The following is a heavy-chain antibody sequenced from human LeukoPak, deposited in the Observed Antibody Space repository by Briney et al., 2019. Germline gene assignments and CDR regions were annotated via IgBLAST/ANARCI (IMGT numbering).Heavy chain of an antibody. V-gene: IGHV3-23*01. CDR2: ISGSGGST. J-gene: IGHJ2*01. CDR1: GFTFSSYA. Sequence: PGGSLRLSCAASGFTFSSYAMSWVRQAPGKGLEWVSAISGSGGSTYYADSVKGRFTISRDNSKNTLYLQMNSLRAEDTAVYYCARVLRSHWYFDLWGRGTLVTVSS. CDR3: ARVLRSHWYFDL.